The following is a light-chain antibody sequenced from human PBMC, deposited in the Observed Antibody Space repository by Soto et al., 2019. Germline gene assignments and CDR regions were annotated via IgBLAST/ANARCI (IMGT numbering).Light chain of an antibody. J-gene: IGLJ1*01. Sequence: QSALTQPASVSGPPGQSITISCTGTSSDVGAYNYVSWYQHHPGKAPRLVIYDVTNRPSGISDRFSGSKSGNTASLTISVLLAEDEADYYCTSYTSTSTYVFGTGTKVTVL. V-gene: IGLV2-14*01. CDR2: DVT. CDR1: SSDVGAYNY. CDR3: TSYTSTSTYV.